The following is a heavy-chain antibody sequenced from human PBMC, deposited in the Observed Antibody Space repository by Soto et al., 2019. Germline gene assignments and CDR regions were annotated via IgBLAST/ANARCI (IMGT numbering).Heavy chain of an antibody. D-gene: IGHD6-19*01. CDR3: ASLRIAVAGTTNFFDY. Sequence: QVQLVQSGAEAKKPGSSVKVSCKASGGTFSSYTISWVRQAPGQELERMGRIIPMLALANYAQKFQGRVTIAADKSTSTAYMELSSLRSEATAVYYCASLRIAVAGTTNFFDYWGQGTLVTVSS. V-gene: IGHV1-69*02. CDR2: IIPMLALA. CDR1: GGTFSSYT. J-gene: IGHJ4*02.